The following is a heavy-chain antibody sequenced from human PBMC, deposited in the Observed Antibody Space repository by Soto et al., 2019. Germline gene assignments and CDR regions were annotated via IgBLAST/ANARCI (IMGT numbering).Heavy chain of an antibody. CDR2: IYWDDDK. CDR1: GFSLNTGGVG. Sequence: QITLKESGPTLVKPTQTLTLTCTFSGFSLNTGGVGVGWIRQPPGKALEWLALIYWDDDKIYSTSLKNRLTITKDTSKNQVVLTMTNMDPVDTATYYCAHRPSTYYYGSGSFNWFDPWGQGTLVTVSS. D-gene: IGHD3-10*01. J-gene: IGHJ5*02. V-gene: IGHV2-5*02. CDR3: AHRPSTYYYGSGSFNWFDP.